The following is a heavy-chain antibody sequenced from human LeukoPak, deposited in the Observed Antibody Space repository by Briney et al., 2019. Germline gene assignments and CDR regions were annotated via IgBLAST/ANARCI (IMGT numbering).Heavy chain of an antibody. CDR1: GGSISSYY. J-gene: IGHJ6*02. Sequence: PETLSLTCTVSGGSISSYYWSWIRQPPGKGLEWIGYIYYSGSTNYNPSLKSRVTISVDTSKNQFSLKLSSVTAADTAVYYCARHSYDSSGYYLEENGMDVWGQGTTVTVSS. CDR3: ARHSYDSSGYYLEENGMDV. V-gene: IGHV4-59*08. CDR2: IYYSGST. D-gene: IGHD3-22*01.